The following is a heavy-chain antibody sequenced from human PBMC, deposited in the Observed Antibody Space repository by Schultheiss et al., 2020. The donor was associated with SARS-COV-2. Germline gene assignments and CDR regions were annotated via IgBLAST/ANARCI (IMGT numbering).Heavy chain of an antibody. V-gene: IGHV3-48*01. CDR1: GFTFSSYG. D-gene: IGHD6-6*01. CDR2: ISSSGSTI. CDR3: ARDRSIAARRELDY. Sequence: GESLKISCAASGFTFSSYGMHWVRQAPGKGLEWVSYISSSGSTIYYADSVKGRFTISRDNSKNTLYLQMNSLRAEDTAVYYCARDRSIAARRELDYWGQGTLVTVSS. J-gene: IGHJ4*02.